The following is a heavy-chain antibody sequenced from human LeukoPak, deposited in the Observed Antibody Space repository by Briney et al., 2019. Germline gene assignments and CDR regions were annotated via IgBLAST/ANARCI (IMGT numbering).Heavy chain of an antibody. D-gene: IGHD3-22*01. CDR2: ISPSGGST. J-gene: IGHJ2*01. V-gene: IGHV1-46*01. Sequence: ASVKVSCKAFGYTFTSNYMHWVRQAPGQGPEWMGVISPSGGSTTYAQKFQGRVTLTRDMSTSTDYLELSSLRSDDTAVYYCARSAHTYYYDSSGYRSYWYFDLWGRGTLVTVSS. CDR1: GYTFTSNY. CDR3: ARSAHTYYYDSSGYRSYWYFDL.